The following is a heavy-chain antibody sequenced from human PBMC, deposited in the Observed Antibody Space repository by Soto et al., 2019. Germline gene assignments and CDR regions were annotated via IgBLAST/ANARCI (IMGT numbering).Heavy chain of an antibody. CDR3: ARDKQWLVRGYYYGMDV. CDR1: GFTFCDHF. Sequence: GGSLRLSCAASGFTFCDHFMSWVRKAPGKGLEWVSSISSSSSYIYYADSVKGRFTISRDNAKNSLYLQMNSLRAEGTAVYYCARDKQWLVRGYYYGMDVWGQGTTVTVSS. D-gene: IGHD6-19*01. J-gene: IGHJ6*02. CDR2: ISSSSSYI. V-gene: IGHV3-21*01.